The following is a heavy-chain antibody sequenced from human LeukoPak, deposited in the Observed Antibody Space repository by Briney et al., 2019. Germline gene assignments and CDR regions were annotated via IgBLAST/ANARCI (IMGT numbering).Heavy chain of an antibody. CDR1: GFTFSSYW. Sequence: PGGPLRLSCAASGFTFSSYWMNWVRQAPGKGLEWVANIKQDGSEKYYADSVKGRFTISRDNAKNSLYLQMNSLRAEDTAVYYCAREVTDYVWGSYYYYGMDVWGQGTTVTVSS. J-gene: IGHJ6*02. V-gene: IGHV3-7*01. CDR3: AREVTDYVWGSYYYYGMDV. CDR2: IKQDGSEK. D-gene: IGHD3-16*01.